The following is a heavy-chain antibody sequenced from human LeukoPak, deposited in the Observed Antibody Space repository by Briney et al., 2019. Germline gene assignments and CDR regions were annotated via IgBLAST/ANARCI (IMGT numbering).Heavy chain of an antibody. Sequence: VASVKVSCKASGGTFSSYAISWVRQAPGQGLEWMGWISAYNGNTNYAQKLQGRVTMTTDTSTSTAYMELRSLRSDDTAVYYCARLVVVPAANSYYMDVWGKGTTVTVSS. CDR3: ARLVVVPAANSYYMDV. J-gene: IGHJ6*03. D-gene: IGHD2-2*01. V-gene: IGHV1-18*01. CDR1: GGTFSSYA. CDR2: ISAYNGNT.